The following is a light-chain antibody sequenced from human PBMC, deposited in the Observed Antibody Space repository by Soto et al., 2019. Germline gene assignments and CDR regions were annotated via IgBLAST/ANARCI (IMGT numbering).Light chain of an antibody. J-gene: IGKJ1*01. Sequence: DIQMTQSPSTLSAAVGDRVTITCRASQTINTWLAWYQQKPGKAPKLLMYKASTLESGVPSRFSGSGSGTDFTLTISSLQPDDFPTYYCQQYNTYRTFGQGTKVEIK. CDR3: QQYNTYRT. V-gene: IGKV1-5*03. CDR1: QTINTW. CDR2: KAS.